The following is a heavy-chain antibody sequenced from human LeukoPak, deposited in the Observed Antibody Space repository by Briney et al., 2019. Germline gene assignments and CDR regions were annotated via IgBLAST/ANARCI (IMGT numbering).Heavy chain of an antibody. CDR1: GFTFDDYG. V-gene: IGHV3-20*01. Sequence: GGSLRLSCAASGFTFDDYGMSWVRQAPGKGLEWVSGINWNGGSTGYAGSVKGRFTISRDNAKNSLYLQMNSLRAEDTALYHCARGGTHYSGRTPVPLDYWGQGTLVTVSS. CDR2: INWNGGST. J-gene: IGHJ4*02. CDR3: ARGGTHYSGRTPVPLDY. D-gene: IGHD1-26*01.